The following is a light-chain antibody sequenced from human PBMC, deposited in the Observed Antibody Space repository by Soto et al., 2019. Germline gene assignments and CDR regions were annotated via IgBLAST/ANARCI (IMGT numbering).Light chain of an antibody. CDR1: SSDIGDSNY. Sequence: QSVLTQPASVSGSPGQSITISCTGTSSDIGDSNYVSWYQQHPGKAPKLVIYDVSNRPSGVSNRFSGSKSANTASLTISGLQAEDAADYYCRPFRSSSTSYVFGTG. CDR2: DVS. CDR3: RPFRSSSTSYV. V-gene: IGLV2-14*03. J-gene: IGLJ1*01.